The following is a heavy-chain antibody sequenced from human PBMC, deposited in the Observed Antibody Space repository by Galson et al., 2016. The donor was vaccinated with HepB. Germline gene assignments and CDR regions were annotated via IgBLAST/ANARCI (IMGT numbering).Heavy chain of an antibody. V-gene: IGHV3-30*04. CDR3: AREAAGDFDTSGYFDY. CDR1: GFTPGFTFSHEA. J-gene: IGHJ4*02. Sequence: SLRLSCAASGFTPGFTFSHEAMHWVRQAPGKGLEWLAVISYDGRKQYYADPVKGRFTISRDNSKSTLFLQTNGLRVDDTALYYCAREAAGDFDTSGYFDYWGQGTLVTVSS. CDR2: ISYDGRKQ. D-gene: IGHD6-25*01.